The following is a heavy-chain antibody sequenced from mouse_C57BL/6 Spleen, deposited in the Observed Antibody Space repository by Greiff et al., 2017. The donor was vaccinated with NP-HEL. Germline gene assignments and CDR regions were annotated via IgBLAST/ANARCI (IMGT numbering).Heavy chain of an antibody. V-gene: IGHV1-15*01. Sequence: QVQLQQSGAELVRPGASVTLSCKASGYTFTDYEMHWVKQTPVHGLEWIGAIDPETGGTAYNQKFKGKAILTADKSSSTAYMELRSLTSEDSAVYYCTRITTVVAEAYWGQGTLVTVSA. CDR1: GYTFTDYE. D-gene: IGHD1-1*01. CDR2: IDPETGGT. CDR3: TRITTVVAEAY. J-gene: IGHJ3*01.